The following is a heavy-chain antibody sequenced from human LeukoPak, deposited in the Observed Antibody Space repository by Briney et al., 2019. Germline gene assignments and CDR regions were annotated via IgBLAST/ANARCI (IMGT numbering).Heavy chain of an antibody. CDR3: ARQRYCSGGSCYVWKMATISFDY. D-gene: IGHD2-15*01. CDR2: IYYSGST. Sequence: PSETLSLTCTVSGGSISSSSYYWGWIRQPPGKGLEWIGSIYYSGSTYYNPSLKSRVTISVDTSKNQFSLKLSSVTAADTAVYYCARQRYCSGGSCYVWKMATISFDYWGQGTLVTVSS. CDR1: GGSISSSSYY. J-gene: IGHJ4*02. V-gene: IGHV4-39*01.